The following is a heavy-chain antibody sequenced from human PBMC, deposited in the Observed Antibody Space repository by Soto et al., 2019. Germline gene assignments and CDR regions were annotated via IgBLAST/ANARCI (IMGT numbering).Heavy chain of an antibody. V-gene: IGHV1-2*02. CDR3: ARTAIAAAQDGMDV. J-gene: IGHJ6*02. Sequence: ASVKVSCKASGGTFSSYAISWVRQAPGQGLEWMGWINPNSGGTNYAQKFQGRVTMTRDTSISTAYMELSRLRSDDTAVYYCARTAIAAAQDGMDVWGQGTTVTVSS. D-gene: IGHD6-13*01. CDR1: GGTFSSYA. CDR2: INPNSGGT.